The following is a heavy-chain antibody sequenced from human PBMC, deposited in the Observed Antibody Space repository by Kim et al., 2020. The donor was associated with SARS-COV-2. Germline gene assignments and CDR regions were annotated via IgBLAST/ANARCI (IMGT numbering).Heavy chain of an antibody. Sequence: GGSLRLSCAASGFTFDDYAMHWVRQAPGKGLEWVSGISWNSGSIGYADSVKGRFTISRDNAKNSLYLQMNSLRAEDTALYYCAKDSDGEYSSSWDAFDIWGQGTMVTVSS. D-gene: IGHD6-13*01. CDR1: GFTFDDYA. V-gene: IGHV3-9*01. CDR2: ISWNSGSI. CDR3: AKDSDGEYSSSWDAFDI. J-gene: IGHJ3*02.